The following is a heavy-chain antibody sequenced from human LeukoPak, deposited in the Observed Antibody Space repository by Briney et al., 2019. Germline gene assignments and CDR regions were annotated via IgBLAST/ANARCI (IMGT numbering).Heavy chain of an antibody. Sequence: SGGSLRLSCAASGFTLSSYWMHWVRQTPGKGLEWIGEINPNGYTNYNSSLKSRVTISVDTSKNQFSLKLNSVTAADTAVYFCARGRDIRVLHILHYYYNALEVWGQGTTVTVSS. CDR3: ARGRDIRVLHILHYYYNALEV. J-gene: IGHJ6*02. CDR2: INPNGYT. D-gene: IGHD2-21*01. V-gene: IGHV4-34*01. CDR1: GFTLSSYW.